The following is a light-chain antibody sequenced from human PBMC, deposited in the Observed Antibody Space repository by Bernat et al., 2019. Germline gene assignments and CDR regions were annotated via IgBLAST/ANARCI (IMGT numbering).Light chain of an antibody. CDR1: QSLLHSNGYNY. J-gene: IGKJ1*01. V-gene: IGKV2-28*01. CDR2: LGS. Sequence: DLVMTQSPLSLPVTPGEPASISCRSTQSLLHSNGYNYVDWYLQKPGQSPQLLIFLGSYRASGVPDRFSGTGSGTDFTLKISRVEAADVGVYYCMQALQSPWTFGQGTTVEIK. CDR3: MQALQSPWT.